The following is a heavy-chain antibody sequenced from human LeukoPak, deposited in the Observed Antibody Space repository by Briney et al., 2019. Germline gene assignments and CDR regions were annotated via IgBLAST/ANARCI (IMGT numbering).Heavy chain of an antibody. CDR3: ARGVTAGVDF. CDR1: GCTFTTYD. J-gene: IGHJ4*02. CDR2: MSPNSGNT. D-gene: IGHD6-25*01. Sequence: ASVKVSCKASGCTFTTYDINWVRQATGQGLEWMGWMSPNSGNTGYAQKFQGRVTMTRDTSINTAYMELSSLTSEDTAVYFCARGVTAGVDFWGQGTLVTVSS. V-gene: IGHV1-8*01.